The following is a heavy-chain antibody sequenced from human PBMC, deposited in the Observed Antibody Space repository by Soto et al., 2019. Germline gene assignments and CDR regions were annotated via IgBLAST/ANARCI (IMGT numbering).Heavy chain of an antibody. CDR1: GFTFSSYA. J-gene: IGHJ6*02. D-gene: IGHD3-16*01. Sequence: GGSLRLSCAASGFTFSSYAMHWVRQAPGKGLEWVAVISYDGSNKYYADSVKGRFTISRDNSKNTLYLQMNSLRAEDTAVYYCARDWVYYGMDVWGQGTTVTVSS. CDR3: ARDWVYYGMDV. V-gene: IGHV3-30-3*01. CDR2: ISYDGSNK.